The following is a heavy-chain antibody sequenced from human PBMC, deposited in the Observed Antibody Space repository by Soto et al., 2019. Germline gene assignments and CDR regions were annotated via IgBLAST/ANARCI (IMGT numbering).Heavy chain of an antibody. CDR1: GFTFSRYS. D-gene: IGHD5-18*01. Sequence: GSLKLSCATSGFTFSRYSMNWVRQAPGKGLEWVSSISSSSSCIYYADSVKGRFTISRDNAKNSLYLQMNSLRAEDTAVYYCARDRGYSYGGRYYYYGMDVWGQGTTVTVSS. V-gene: IGHV3-21*01. J-gene: IGHJ6*02. CDR3: ARDRGYSYGGRYYYYGMDV. CDR2: ISSSSSCI.